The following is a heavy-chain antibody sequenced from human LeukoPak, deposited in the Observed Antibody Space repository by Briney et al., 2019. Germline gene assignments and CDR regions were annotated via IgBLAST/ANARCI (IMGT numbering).Heavy chain of an antibody. CDR3: AKKGGTGGSTDYFDY. CDR2: VSGDGNNK. V-gene: IGHV3-30-3*02. D-gene: IGHD2-8*02. CDR1: GFTFSNYA. J-gene: IGHJ4*02. Sequence: GGSLRLSCAASGFTFSNYAVHWVRQAPGKGLEWVAVVSGDGNNKRYADSVKGRFTISRDNSKNTLYLQMDSLRGDDTAVYYCAKKGGTGGSTDYFDYWGQGTLVTVSS.